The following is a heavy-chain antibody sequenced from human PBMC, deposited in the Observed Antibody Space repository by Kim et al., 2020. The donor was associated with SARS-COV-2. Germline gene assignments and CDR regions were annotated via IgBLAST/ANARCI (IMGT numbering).Heavy chain of an antibody. CDR3: AADRGGAAAGRRFDY. J-gene: IGHJ4*02. V-gene: IGHV1-58*01. Sequence: QEFQERVTITRDMTTRTAYMELSSLRSEDTAVYYCAADRGGAAAGRRFDYWGQGTLVTVSS. D-gene: IGHD6-13*01.